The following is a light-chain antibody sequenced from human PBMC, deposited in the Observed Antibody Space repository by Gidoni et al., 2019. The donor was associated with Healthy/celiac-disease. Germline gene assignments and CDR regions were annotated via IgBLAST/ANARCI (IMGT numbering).Light chain of an antibody. CDR3: QSYDSSLSGSV. J-gene: IGLJ2*01. CDR2: GNS. V-gene: IGLV1-40*01. Sequence: QSVLTPPPSVSGAPGQRVTISCTGSSSNIGAGYDVNWYQQLPGTAPKLLIYGNSNRPSGVPDRCSGAKSGTSGSLAITGLQAEDEADYYCQSYDSSLSGSVFGGGTKLTVL. CDR1: SSNIGAGYD.